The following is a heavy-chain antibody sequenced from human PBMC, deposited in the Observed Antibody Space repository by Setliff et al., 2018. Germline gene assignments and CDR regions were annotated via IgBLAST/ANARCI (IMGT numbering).Heavy chain of an antibody. J-gene: IGHJ4*02. CDR2: INPSGGRL. CDR1: GYVFINFY. V-gene: IGHV1-46*01. CDR3: VASPSNKNGHFEY. Sequence: ASVKVSCKASGYVFINFYMYWVRQAPGQGLEWMGIINPSGGRLSYAEKFQDRVTMTRDTSTNTVYMDLSSLRADDTAMYYCVASPSNKNGHFEYWGQGTLVTVSS.